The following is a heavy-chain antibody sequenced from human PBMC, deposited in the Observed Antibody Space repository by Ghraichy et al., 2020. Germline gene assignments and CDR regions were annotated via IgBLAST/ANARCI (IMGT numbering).Heavy chain of an antibody. D-gene: IGHD5-12*01. Sequence: GSLRLSCAASGFTFSSYAMSWVRQAPGKGLEWVSAISGSGGSTYYADSVKGRFTISRDNSKNTLYLQMNSLRAEDTAVYYCAKDQAHSGYDLGLFDYWGQGTLVTVSS. V-gene: IGHV3-23*01. CDR1: GFTFSSYA. CDR3: AKDQAHSGYDLGLFDY. J-gene: IGHJ4*02. CDR2: ISGSGGST.